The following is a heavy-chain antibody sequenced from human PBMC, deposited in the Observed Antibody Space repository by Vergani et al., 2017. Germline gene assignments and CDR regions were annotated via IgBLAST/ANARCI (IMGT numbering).Heavy chain of an antibody. V-gene: IGHV3-30*02. CDR3: AKLSGPTRTFFGYNWFDP. CDR1: GFTFSSYG. J-gene: IGHJ5*02. CDR2: IRYDGSNK. Sequence: VQLVESGGGVVQPGGSLRLSCAASGFTFSSYGMHWVRQAPGKGLEWVAFIRYDGSNKNYADSVKGRFTISRDNSKNTLYLQMNSQRGEDTAVYYCAKLSGPTRTFFGYNWFDPWGQGTMVTVSS. D-gene: IGHD3-3*01.